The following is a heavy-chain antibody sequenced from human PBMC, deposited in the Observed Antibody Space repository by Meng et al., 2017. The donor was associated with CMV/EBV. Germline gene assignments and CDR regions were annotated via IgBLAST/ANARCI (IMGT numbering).Heavy chain of an antibody. D-gene: IGHD1-7*01. CDR2: INPNSGGT. CDR1: GYTFTGYY. Sequence: QVQRVQAGAEVKKPGASVKFSCKASGYTFTGYYMHWVRQAPGQGLEWMGWINPNSGGTNYAQKFQGRVTMTRDTSISTAYMELSRLRSDDTAVYYCATYIGNYINWYFDLWGRGTLVTVSS. CDR3: ATYIGNYINWYFDL. J-gene: IGHJ2*01. V-gene: IGHV1-2*02.